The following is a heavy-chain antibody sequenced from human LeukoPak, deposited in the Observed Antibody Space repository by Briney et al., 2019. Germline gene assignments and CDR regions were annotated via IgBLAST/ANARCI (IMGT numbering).Heavy chain of an antibody. D-gene: IGHD6-19*01. Sequence: ASVKVSCKASGYTFTSYDINWVRQATGQGLEWMGWMNPNSGNTGYAQKFQGRVTITRNTSISTAYMELSSLRSEDTAVYYCARGPSSGWFNYYYYYMDVWGKGTTVTVSS. CDR3: ARGPSSGWFNYYYYYMDV. CDR2: MNPNSGNT. V-gene: IGHV1-8*03. J-gene: IGHJ6*03. CDR1: GYTFTSYD.